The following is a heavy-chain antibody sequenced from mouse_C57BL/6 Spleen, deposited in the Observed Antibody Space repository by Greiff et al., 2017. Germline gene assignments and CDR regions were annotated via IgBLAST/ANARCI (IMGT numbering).Heavy chain of an antibody. D-gene: IGHD4-1*02. V-gene: IGHV2-5*01. Sequence: VMLVESGPGLVRPSQSLSITCTVSGFSLTSYGVHWVRQSTGKGLEWLGVIWRGGSTDYTAAFMSRLSITKENSKSQVFCKMHSLQADDTARYYCAIPTGTDYAMDDWGQGTSVTFSS. CDR2: IWRGGST. CDR3: AIPTGTDYAMDD. J-gene: IGHJ4*01. CDR1: GFSLTSYG.